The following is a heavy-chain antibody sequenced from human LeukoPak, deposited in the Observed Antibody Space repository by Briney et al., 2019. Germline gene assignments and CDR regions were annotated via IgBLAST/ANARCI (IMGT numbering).Heavy chain of an antibody. V-gene: IGHV3-48*01. CDR2: ISSSRSTI. D-gene: IGHD3-22*01. CDR1: RFTFSTYS. Sequence: GGSLRLSCAASRFTFSTYSMNWVRQAPGKGLEWVSYISSSRSTIYHADSVKGRFTISRDNAKNSLYLQMNSLRAEDTAVYYCARGSTYYDSSGQVPFDYWGQGTLVTVSS. CDR3: ARGSTYYDSSGQVPFDY. J-gene: IGHJ4*02.